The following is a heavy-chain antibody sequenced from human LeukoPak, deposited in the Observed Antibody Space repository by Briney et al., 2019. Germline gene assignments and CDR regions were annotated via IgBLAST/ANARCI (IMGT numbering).Heavy chain of an antibody. CDR1: GGSISSDF. CDR3: ARLVAVTGRDDYFDY. V-gene: IGHV4-59*08. CDR2: ISYNANT. Sequence: SETLSLTCTVSGGSISSDFWSWIRQPPGKGLEWIGYISYNANTNYNPSLKSRVTISSDTSRNYFSPKLSSVTAADTAVYYCARLVAVTGRDDYFDYWGQGVLVTVSS. D-gene: IGHD6-19*01. J-gene: IGHJ4*02.